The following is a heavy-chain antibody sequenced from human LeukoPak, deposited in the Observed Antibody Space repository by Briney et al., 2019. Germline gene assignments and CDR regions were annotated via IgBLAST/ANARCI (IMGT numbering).Heavy chain of an antibody. CDR1: GYTFTGYY. CDR3: ARVKTMIIVVSLFDY. Sequence: ASVKVSCKASGYTFTGYYLHWVRQAPGQGLEWMGWINPNSGGTNYAQQFQGRLTMTRDTSISTAYMELSRLRSDDTAVYYCARVKTMIIVVSLFDYWGQGTLVTVSS. J-gene: IGHJ4*02. CDR2: INPNSGGT. D-gene: IGHD3-22*01. V-gene: IGHV1-2*02.